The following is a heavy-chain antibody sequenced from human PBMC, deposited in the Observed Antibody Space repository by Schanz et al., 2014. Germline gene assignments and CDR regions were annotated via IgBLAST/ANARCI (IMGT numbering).Heavy chain of an antibody. CDR2: IKQDGSER. J-gene: IGHJ4*02. Sequence: EVQLVESGGGLVQPGGSLRLSCAASGFTFSSYWMSWVRQAPGKGLEWVANIKQDGSERYYVDSVKGRFTISRDNAKNSLYLQMNSLEIEDTAVYWCTTDWHLDSSGNSRIDYWGQGTLVTVSS. D-gene: IGHD3-22*01. CDR1: GFTFSSYW. CDR3: TTDWHLDSSGNSRIDY. V-gene: IGHV3-7*03.